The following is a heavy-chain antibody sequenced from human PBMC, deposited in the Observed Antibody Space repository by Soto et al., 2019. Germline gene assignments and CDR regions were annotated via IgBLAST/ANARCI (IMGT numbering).Heavy chain of an antibody. CDR1: GGSISSSSYY. Sequence: TLSLTCTVSGGSISSSSYYWGWIRQPPGKGLEWIGSIYYSGSTYYNPSLKSRVTISVDTSKNQFSLKLSSVTAADTAVYYCARQLSDYYDSSGYYLLDAFDIWGQGTMVTVSS. V-gene: IGHV4-39*01. CDR2: IYYSGST. J-gene: IGHJ3*02. D-gene: IGHD3-22*01. CDR3: ARQLSDYYDSSGYYLLDAFDI.